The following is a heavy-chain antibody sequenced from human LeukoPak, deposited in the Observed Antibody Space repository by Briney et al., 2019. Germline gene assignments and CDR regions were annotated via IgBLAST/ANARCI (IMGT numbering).Heavy chain of an antibody. CDR2: ISGSGGST. V-gene: IGHV3-23*01. J-gene: IGHJ6*02. CDR3: AKELSYYYGSGSYAMDV. D-gene: IGHD3-10*01. Sequence: PGGSLRLSCAASGFTFSSYAMSWVRQAPGKGLVWVSAISGSGGSTYYADSVKGRFTISRDNSKNTLYLQMNSLRAEDTAVYYCAKELSYYYGSGSYAMDVWGQGTTVTVSS. CDR1: GFTFSSYA.